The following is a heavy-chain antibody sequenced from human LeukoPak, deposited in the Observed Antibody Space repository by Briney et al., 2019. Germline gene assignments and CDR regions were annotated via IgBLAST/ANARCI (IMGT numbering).Heavy chain of an antibody. J-gene: IGHJ4*02. V-gene: IGHV1-18*01. Sequence: ASVKVSCKASGYTFNSYGISWVRQAPGQGLEWMGWISAHNGNTNYEEKVQGRVTMTTDTSTSTAYMELRSLRSDDTAVYDCAREVNPPSIFGVVIPDYWGQGTLVTVSS. CDR2: ISAHNGNT. D-gene: IGHD3-3*01. CDR1: GYTFNSYG. CDR3: AREVNPPSIFGVVIPDY.